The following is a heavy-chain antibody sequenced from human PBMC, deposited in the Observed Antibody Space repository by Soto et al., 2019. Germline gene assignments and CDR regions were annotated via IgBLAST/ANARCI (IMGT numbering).Heavy chain of an antibody. D-gene: IGHD6-19*01. CDR2: ISSTGSNK. J-gene: IGHJ4*02. Sequence: HVHLVESGGGVVQPGGSLSLSCAAPGFTFTSHGMHWVRHAPGKGLDWVAAISSTGSNKYYADSVKGRFTISRSDYTNTLYLEMKSLRVEDTAIYYCAKVSASTSGWYGSGWGTFDSWGQGTRVTVSS. CDR3: AKVSASTSGWYGSGWGTFDS. V-gene: IGHV3-30*18. CDR1: GFTFTSHG.